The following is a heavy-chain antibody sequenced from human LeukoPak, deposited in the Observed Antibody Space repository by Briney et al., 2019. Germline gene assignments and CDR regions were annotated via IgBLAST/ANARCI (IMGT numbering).Heavy chain of an antibody. V-gene: IGHV4-59*01. J-gene: IGHJ4*02. CDR3: AREVVAAAGTVDY. D-gene: IGHD6-13*01. CDR2: MYYTGTT. CDR1: GGSIRSYY. Sequence: SETLSLTCAVSGGSIRSYYWSWIRQPPGKGLEWIGYMYYTGTTNYNPSLKSRVTISVDTSKNQFSLKLSSVTAADTAVYYCAREVVAAAGTVDYWGQGTLVTVSS.